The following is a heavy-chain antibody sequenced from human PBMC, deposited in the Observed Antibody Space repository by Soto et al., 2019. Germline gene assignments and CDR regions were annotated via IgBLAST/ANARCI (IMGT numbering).Heavy chain of an antibody. CDR2: ITWNGGTI. D-gene: IGHD6-13*01. J-gene: IGHJ5*02. Sequence: PGGSLRLSCAASGFAFDDYVMQWVRQPPGRGLEWVSGITWNGGTIRYVDSVKGRFTISRDNAESSLYLQMNSLRPEDTAVYYCAKGGSAALIAPSGRDNWFDPWGQGTQVTVSS. CDR1: GFAFDDYV. CDR3: AKGGSAALIAPSGRDNWFDP. V-gene: IGHV3-9*01.